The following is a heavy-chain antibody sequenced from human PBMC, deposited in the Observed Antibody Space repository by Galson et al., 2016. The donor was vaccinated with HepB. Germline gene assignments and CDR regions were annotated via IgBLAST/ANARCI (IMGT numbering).Heavy chain of an antibody. V-gene: IGHV1-46*01. CDR1: GYTFTNYY. CDR3: AREDIAMAESGMDV. D-gene: IGHD5-18*01. CDR2: INPSDGDT. J-gene: IGHJ4*02. Sequence: SCKASGYTFTNYYMHWVRQAPGQGLEWMGIINPSDGDTTYAQKFQGRLTVTKDTSTSTVYMGLRSLNSEDTAVYYCAREDIAMAESGMDVWGPGILVTVSA.